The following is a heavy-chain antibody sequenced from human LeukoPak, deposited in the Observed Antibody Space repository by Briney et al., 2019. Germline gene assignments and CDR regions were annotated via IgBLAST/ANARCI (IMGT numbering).Heavy chain of an antibody. J-gene: IGHJ5*02. CDR2: INWNGGST. Sequence: PGGSLRLSCAASGFTFDDYGMSWVRQAPGKGLEWVSGINWNGGSTGYADSVKGRFTISRDNAKNTLYLRMNSLRAEDTAVYYCAKGPQRLDPWGQGTLVTVSS. D-gene: IGHD6-25*01. V-gene: IGHV3-20*04. CDR3: AKGPQRLDP. CDR1: GFTFDDYG.